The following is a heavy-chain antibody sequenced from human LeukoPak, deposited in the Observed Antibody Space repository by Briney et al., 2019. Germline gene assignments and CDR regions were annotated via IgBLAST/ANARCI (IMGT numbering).Heavy chain of an antibody. D-gene: IGHD1-26*01. J-gene: IGHJ4*02. CDR2: ISGYNGNT. V-gene: IGHV1-18*01. Sequence: AASVKVSCKASGYTFTNYGISWVGLAPGQGLEWKGWISGYNGNTDYAQKLQGRVTMTTDTSTSTAYMELRSLRSGDTAVYYCARDPGLVGPKLEDYWGQGTLVTVSS. CDR3: ARDPGLVGPKLEDY. CDR1: GYTFTNYG.